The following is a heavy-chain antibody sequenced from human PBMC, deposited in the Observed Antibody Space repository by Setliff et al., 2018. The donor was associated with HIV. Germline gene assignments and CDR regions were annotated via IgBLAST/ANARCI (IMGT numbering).Heavy chain of an antibody. Sequence: ASETLSLTCTVSGGSITSDSYYWDWIRQPPGKGLEWIGSIYYSGSTKYNPSLKSRVTISVDTSKNHFSLKLSSVTAADTAVYYCARDPSSGWSYYFDYWGQGTLVTVSS. V-gene: IGHV4-39*07. CDR1: GGSITSDSYY. J-gene: IGHJ4*02. CDR3: ARDPSSGWSYYFDY. CDR2: IYYSGST. D-gene: IGHD6-19*01.